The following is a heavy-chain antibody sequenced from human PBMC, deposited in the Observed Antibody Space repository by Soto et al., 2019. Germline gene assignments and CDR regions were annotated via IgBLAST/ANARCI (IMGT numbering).Heavy chain of an antibody. D-gene: IGHD6-19*01. CDR2: ISAYNGNT. J-gene: IGHJ4*02. V-gene: IGHV1-18*04. CDR1: GYTFTSYG. CDR3: AREASGWYSGYIDY. Sequence: ASVKVSCKASGYTFTSYGISWVRQAPGQGLEWMGWISAYNGNTNYAQKLQGRVTMTTDTSTSTAYMELRSLRSDDTAVYYCAREASGWYSGYIDYWGQGTLVTVSS.